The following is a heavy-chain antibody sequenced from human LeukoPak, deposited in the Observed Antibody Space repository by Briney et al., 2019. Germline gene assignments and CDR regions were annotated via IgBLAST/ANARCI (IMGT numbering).Heavy chain of an antibody. V-gene: IGHV3-7*01. Sequence: GGSLRLSCTTSGITFSNSWMSWVRQAPGKGLEWVATIRPDGSEGYYADSVRGRFTISRDNAKNSLYLQMNSLRAEDTAVYYCASDPVRGYWGQGTLVTVSS. J-gene: IGHJ4*02. CDR1: GITFSNSW. CDR2: IRPDGSEG. D-gene: IGHD6-6*01. CDR3: ASDPVRGY.